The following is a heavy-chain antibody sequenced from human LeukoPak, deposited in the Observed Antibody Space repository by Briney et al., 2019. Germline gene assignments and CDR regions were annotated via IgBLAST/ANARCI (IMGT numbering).Heavy chain of an antibody. Sequence: GGSLRLSCAASGFTFSSYAMHWVRQAPGKGLEWVAVISYDGSNKYYADSVKGRFTISRDNSKNTLYLQMNSLRAEDTAVYYCASPSGYYDYWGQGTLATVSS. V-gene: IGHV3-30-3*01. CDR1: GFTFSSYA. CDR3: ASPSGYYDY. CDR2: ISYDGSNK. D-gene: IGHD3-22*01. J-gene: IGHJ4*02.